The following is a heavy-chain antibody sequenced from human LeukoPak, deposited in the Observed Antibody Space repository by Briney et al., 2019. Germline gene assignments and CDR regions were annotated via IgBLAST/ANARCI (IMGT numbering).Heavy chain of an antibody. V-gene: IGHV1-18*04. Sequence: ASVKVSCKASGFTFTTYNMHWMRQAPGQGLEWMGWINPKSGNTNYAQKLQGRVTMTTDTSTSTAYMELRSLRSDDTAVYYCARRTHTLSYGPGRYYFDYWGQGTLVTVSS. CDR3: ARRTHTLSYGPGRYYFDY. CDR1: GFTFTTYN. J-gene: IGHJ4*02. CDR2: INPKSGNT. D-gene: IGHD2/OR15-2a*01.